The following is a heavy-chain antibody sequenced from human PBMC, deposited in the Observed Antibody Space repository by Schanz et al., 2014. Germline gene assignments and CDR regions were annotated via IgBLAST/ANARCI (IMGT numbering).Heavy chain of an antibody. Sequence: QVQLVQSGAEVKKPGSSVKVSCKASGSIFSISAITWVRQAPGQGLEWMGRIIPIVAPTNSATNYAQKFHGRLTITADRSTSTAYMELSSLRSEDTAVYYCARILTGFPRGFDLWGQGTLVTVSS. CDR2: IIPIVAPTNSAT. D-gene: IGHD3-9*01. CDR3: ARILTGFPRGFDL. CDR1: GSIFSISA. J-gene: IGHJ4*02. V-gene: IGHV1-69*04.